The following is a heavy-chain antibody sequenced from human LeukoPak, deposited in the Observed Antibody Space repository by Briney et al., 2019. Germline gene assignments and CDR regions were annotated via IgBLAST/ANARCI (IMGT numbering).Heavy chain of an antibody. J-gene: IGHJ6*03. V-gene: IGHV1-69*01. CDR2: IIPIFGTA. CDR1: GGTFGSYA. D-gene: IGHD3-22*01. CDR3: ARASYYYDSSGYNYYYYMDV. Sequence: SVKVSCKASGGTFGSYAISWVRQAPGQGLEWMGGIIPIFGTANYAQKFQGRVTITADESTSTAYMELSSLRSEDTAVYYCARASYYYDSSGYNYYYYMDVWGKGTTVTVSS.